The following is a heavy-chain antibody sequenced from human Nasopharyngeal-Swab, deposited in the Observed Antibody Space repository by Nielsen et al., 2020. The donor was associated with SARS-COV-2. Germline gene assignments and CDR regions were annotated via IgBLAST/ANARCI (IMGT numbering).Heavy chain of an antibody. CDR3: ARDPRGPDY. Sequence: ASVQVSCKASGYTFTSYGISWVRQAPGQGLEWMGWISAYNGRTYYEQKFQGRVTMTSDTSTSTAYMDLRSLRSDDTAVYYCARDPRGPDYWGQGTLVTVSS. J-gene: IGHJ4*02. CDR2: ISAYNGRT. CDR1: GYTFTSYG. V-gene: IGHV1-18*01. D-gene: IGHD6-25*01.